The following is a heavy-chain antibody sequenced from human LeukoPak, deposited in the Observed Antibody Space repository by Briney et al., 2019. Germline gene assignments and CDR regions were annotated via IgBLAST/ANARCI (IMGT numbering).Heavy chain of an antibody. V-gene: IGHV3-13*01. D-gene: IGHD6-19*01. CDR3: ARKCSGSLLYTEYYFDY. CDR1: GFTFSSYD. CDR2: IGTAGDT. J-gene: IGHJ4*02. Sequence: GGSLRLSCAASGFTFSSYDMHWVRQATGKGLEWVSAIGTAGDTYYPGSVKGRFTISRENAKNSLYLQMNSLRAGDTAVYYCARKCSGSLLYTEYYFDYWGQGTLVTVSS.